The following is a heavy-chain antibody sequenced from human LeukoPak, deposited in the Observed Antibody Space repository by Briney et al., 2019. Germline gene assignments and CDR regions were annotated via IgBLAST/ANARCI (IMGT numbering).Heavy chain of an antibody. CDR3: ARYLGLLWFGELLPNDAFDI. CDR1: GFTFSSYG. D-gene: IGHD3-10*01. CDR2: IKQDGSEK. Sequence: GGSLRLSCAASGFTFSSYGMSWVRQAPGKGLEWVANIKQDGSEKYYVDSVKGRFTISRDNAKNSLYLQMNSLRAEDTAVYYCARYLGLLWFGELLPNDAFDIWGQGTMVTVSS. J-gene: IGHJ3*02. V-gene: IGHV3-7*01.